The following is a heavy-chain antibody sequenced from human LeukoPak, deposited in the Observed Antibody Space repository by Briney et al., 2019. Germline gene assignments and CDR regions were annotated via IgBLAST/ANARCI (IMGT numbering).Heavy chain of an antibody. D-gene: IGHD3-22*01. CDR2: ISSSSSYI. CDR1: GFTFSSYS. CDR3: ARPYDSSGPMETPWGLAEGRAGGRSGFDI. Sequence: GGSLRLSCAASGFTFSSYSMNWVRQAPGKGLEWFSSISSSSSYIYSAASVKSRFTISSENAKNSLYLQMNSLRAEDTDVYYCARPYDSSGPMETPWGLAEGRAGGRSGFDIWGQGKMVTVSS. J-gene: IGHJ3*02. V-gene: IGHV3-21*01.